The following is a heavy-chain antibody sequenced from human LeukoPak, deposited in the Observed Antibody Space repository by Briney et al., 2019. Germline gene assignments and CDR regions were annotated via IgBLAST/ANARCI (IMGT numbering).Heavy chain of an antibody. Sequence: GGSLRLSCAASGFTFSSYGMHWVRQAPGKGLEWVAVISYDGSNKYYADSVKGRFTISRDNSKNTLYLQMNSLRAEDTAVYYCARVGAAAGTVYYYYMDVWGKGTTVTVSS. J-gene: IGHJ6*03. CDR3: ARVGAAAGTVYYYYMDV. CDR2: ISYDGSNK. V-gene: IGHV3-30*03. D-gene: IGHD6-13*01. CDR1: GFTFSSYG.